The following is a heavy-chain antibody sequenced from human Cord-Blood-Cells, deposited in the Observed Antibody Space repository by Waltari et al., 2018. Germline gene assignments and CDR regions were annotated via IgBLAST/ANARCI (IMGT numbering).Heavy chain of an antibody. Sequence: QLQLQESGPGLVKPSETLSLTCTVSGGSIRSSSYSWGGIRQPPGKGREWIGSIYYSGSTYYNPSLKSRVTISVDTSKNQFSLKLSSVTAADTAVYYCARRSIAAAGTDYWGQGTLVTVSS. CDR2: IYYSGST. CDR1: GGSIRSSSYS. V-gene: IGHV4-39*01. CDR3: ARRSIAAAGTDY. D-gene: IGHD6-13*01. J-gene: IGHJ4*02.